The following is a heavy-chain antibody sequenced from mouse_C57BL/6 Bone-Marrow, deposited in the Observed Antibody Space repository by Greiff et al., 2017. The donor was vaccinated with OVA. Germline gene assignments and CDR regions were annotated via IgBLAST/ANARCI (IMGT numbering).Heavy chain of an antibody. V-gene: IGHV3-6*01. J-gene: IGHJ4*01. CDR2: ISYDGSN. CDR3: AQIYYEDYAMDY. Sequence: VQLKESGPGLVKPSQSLSLTCSVTGYSITSGYYWNWIRQFPGNKLEWMGYISYDGSNNYNPSLKNRISITRDTSKNQFFLKLNSVTTEDTATYYCAQIYYEDYAMDYWGQGTSVTVSS. D-gene: IGHD2-4*01. CDR1: GYSITSGYY.